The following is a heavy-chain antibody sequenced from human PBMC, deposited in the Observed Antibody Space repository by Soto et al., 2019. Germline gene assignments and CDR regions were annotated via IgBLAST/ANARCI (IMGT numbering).Heavy chain of an antibody. CDR2: INPNSGGT. CDR1: GYTFTVYY. D-gene: IGHD4-17*01. Sequence: QVQLEQAGAEVKKPGASVKISCKASGYTFTVYYIHWVRQAPGQGLEWMGWINPNSGGTNYAQKFQGRVTMTRDTSISTAYMELSRLRSDDTALYYCARSSTYGENDYWGQGTLVTVSS. J-gene: IGHJ4*02. CDR3: ARSSTYGENDY. V-gene: IGHV1-2*02.